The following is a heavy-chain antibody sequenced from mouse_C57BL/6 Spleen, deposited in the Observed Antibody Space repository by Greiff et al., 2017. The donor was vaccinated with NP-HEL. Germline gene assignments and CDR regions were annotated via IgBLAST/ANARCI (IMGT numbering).Heavy chain of an antibody. CDR2: IDPANGDT. V-gene: IGHV14-3*01. D-gene: IGHD1-1*01. CDR1: GFNIKNTY. J-gene: IGHJ4*01. CDR3: ARDYGSSYWSYYAMDY. Sequence: VQLQQSVAELVRPGASVKLSCTASGFNIKNTYMHWVKQRPEQGLEWIGRIDPANGDTKYAPKFQGKATITADTSSTTAYLQLSSLTSEDTAIYYCARDYGSSYWSYYAMDYWGQGTSVTVSS.